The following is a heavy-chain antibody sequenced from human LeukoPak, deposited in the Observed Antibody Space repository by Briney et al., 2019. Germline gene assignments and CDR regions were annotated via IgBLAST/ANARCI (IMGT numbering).Heavy chain of an antibody. D-gene: IGHD3-22*01. CDR2: IKQDGSEK. V-gene: IGHV3-7*03. CDR3: ARTVVITPDAFDI. CDR1: GFTFSSYW. J-gene: IGHJ3*02. Sequence: PGGSLRLSCAASGFTFSSYWMSWVRQAPGKGLEWVANIKQDGSEKYYVDSVKGRFTISRDNAKNSLYLQMNSLRAEDTAVYYCARTVVITPDAFDIWGQGTMVTVSS.